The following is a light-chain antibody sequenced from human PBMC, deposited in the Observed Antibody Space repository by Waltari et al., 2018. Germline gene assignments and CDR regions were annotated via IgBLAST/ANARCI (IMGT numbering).Light chain of an antibody. CDR2: AVS. CDR3: SSYAGSSKGV. V-gene: IGLV2-23*02. J-gene: IGLJ2*01. CDR1: SSDVGNYKP. Sequence: QSALTQPASVSGSPGQPITIPCTGTSSDVGNYKPVSGYQQHPGKAPKLMIYAVSKRPSGVSDRFSGSKSGDMASLTISGLQPEDEAEYFCSSYAGSSKGVFGGGTKVTVL.